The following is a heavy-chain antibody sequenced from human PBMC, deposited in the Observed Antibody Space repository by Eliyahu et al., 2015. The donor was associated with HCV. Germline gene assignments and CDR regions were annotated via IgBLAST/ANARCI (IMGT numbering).Heavy chain of an antibody. D-gene: IGHD3-22*01. V-gene: IGHV4-39*01. CDR3: ARLRIVVRDFDY. CDR2: XYYSGST. CDR1: GGSISSSSYY. Sequence: QLQLQESGPGLVKPSETLSLTCTXSGGSISSSSYYWGWXRQXPGKGLEWIGSXYYSGSTYXXPSLKSRVTISVDTSKNQFSLKLSSVTAADTAVYYCARLRIVVRDFDYWGQGTLVTVSS. J-gene: IGHJ4*02.